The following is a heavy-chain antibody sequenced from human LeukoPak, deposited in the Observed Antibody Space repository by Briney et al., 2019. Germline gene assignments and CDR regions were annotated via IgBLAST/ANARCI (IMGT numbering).Heavy chain of an antibody. V-gene: IGHV4-39*01. CDR1: GGSISSSSYS. J-gene: IGHJ4*02. D-gene: IGHD3-16*01. CDR2: IYYSGNT. CDR3: ARQTTLWGFFY. Sequence: SGTLSLTCTVSGGSISSSSYSWGWIRQPPGKGLEWIGTIYYSGNTYYNPSLKSRVTISVDTSKNQFSLNLSSVTAADTAVYYCARQTTLWGFFYWGQGTLVTVSS.